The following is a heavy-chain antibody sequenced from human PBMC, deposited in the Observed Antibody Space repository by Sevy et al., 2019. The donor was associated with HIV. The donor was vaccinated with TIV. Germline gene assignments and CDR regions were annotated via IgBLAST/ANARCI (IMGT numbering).Heavy chain of an antibody. CDR3: ARGWGTTVTFFDY. CDR2: INWNGGST. CDR1: GFTFSSYS. D-gene: IGHD4-17*01. V-gene: IGHV3-20*01. Sequence: GGSLRLSCAASGFTFSSYSMNWVRQAPGKGLEWVSGINWNGGSTGYADSVKGRFTISRDNAKNSLYLQMNSLRAEDTALYHCARGWGTTVTFFDYWGQGTLVTVSS. J-gene: IGHJ4*02.